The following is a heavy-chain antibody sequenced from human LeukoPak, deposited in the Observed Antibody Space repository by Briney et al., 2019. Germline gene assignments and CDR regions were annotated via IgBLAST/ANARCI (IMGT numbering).Heavy chain of an antibody. CDR2: IYTSGST. D-gene: IGHD1-26*01. CDR3: ARAPLGGGPIDAFDI. Sequence: PSETLSLTCTVCGGSISSGSYYWSWIRQPAGKGLEWIGRIYTSGSTNYNPSLKNRVTISVDTSKNQFSLKLSSVTAADTAVYYCARAPLGGGPIDAFDIWGQGTMVTVSS. J-gene: IGHJ3*02. CDR1: GGSISSGSYY. V-gene: IGHV4-61*02.